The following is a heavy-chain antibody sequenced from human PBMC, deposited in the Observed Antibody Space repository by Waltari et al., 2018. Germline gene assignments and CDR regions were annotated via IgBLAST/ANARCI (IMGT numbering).Heavy chain of an antibody. CDR1: GGTFTSDS. CDR2: IMPDISET. Sequence: QVQLVQSGAEAKKPGSSVRVSCRASGGTFTSDSVTWVRQAPGKGFEWMGRIMPDISETKYAVKFQGRITITADKSTGTVYMELSSLRSDDTAVYYCAGGDGGYYYYKMDVWGQGTTVTVSS. CDR3: AGGDGGYYYYKMDV. J-gene: IGHJ6*03. V-gene: IGHV1-69*02. D-gene: IGHD3-10*01.